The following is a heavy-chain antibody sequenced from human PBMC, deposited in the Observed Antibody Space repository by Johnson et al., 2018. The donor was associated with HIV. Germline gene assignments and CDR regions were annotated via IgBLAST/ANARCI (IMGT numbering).Heavy chain of an antibody. Sequence: VQLVESGGGVVQPGRSLRLSCAASGFTFSSYAVHWVRQAPGKGLEWVAVISYDGSNKYYADSVKGRFTISRDNSKNTLYLQMNSLRAEDTAVYYCARGRIRQAYSGNYDDAFDIWGQGTMVTVSS. J-gene: IGHJ3*02. D-gene: IGHD1-26*01. V-gene: IGHV3-30-3*01. CDR2: ISYDGSNK. CDR3: ARGRIRQAYSGNYDDAFDI. CDR1: GFTFSSYA.